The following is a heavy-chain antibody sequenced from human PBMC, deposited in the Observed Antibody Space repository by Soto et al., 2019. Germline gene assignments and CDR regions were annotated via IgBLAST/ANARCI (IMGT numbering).Heavy chain of an antibody. D-gene: IGHD3-3*02. CDR3: TRDWERDAAAFFDY. CDR2: IYTSGVP. Sequence: EVQLLESGGGLVQPGGSLRLSCAASGFTFTTYAMTWVRQAPGKGLEWVSGIYTSGVPKYADSVQGRFTISRDDSKSTLYLQMNALRAEDTAVYYCTRDWERDAAAFFDYWGQGTLVTVSS. J-gene: IGHJ4*02. CDR1: GFTFTTYA. V-gene: IGHV3-23*05.